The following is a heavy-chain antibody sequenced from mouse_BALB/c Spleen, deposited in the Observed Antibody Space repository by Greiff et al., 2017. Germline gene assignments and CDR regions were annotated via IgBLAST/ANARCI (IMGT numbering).Heavy chain of an antibody. D-gene: IGHD1-2*01. Sequence: EVKVVESGGGLVKPGGSLKLSCAASGFTFSSYAMSWVRQSPEKRLEWVAEISSGGSYTYYPDTVTGRFTISRDNAKNTLYLEMSSLRSEDTAMYYCAIITTATSDYYAMDYWGQGTSVTVSS. V-gene: IGHV5-9-4*01. CDR1: GFTFSSYA. CDR3: AIITTATSDYYAMDY. CDR2: ISSGGSYT. J-gene: IGHJ4*01.